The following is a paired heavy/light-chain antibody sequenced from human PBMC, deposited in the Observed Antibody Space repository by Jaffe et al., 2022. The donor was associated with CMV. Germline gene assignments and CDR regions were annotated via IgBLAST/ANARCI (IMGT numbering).Heavy chain of an antibody. Sequence: QVQLVQSGVEVKKPGASVKVSCKASGFTFNTDGITYGIGWVRQAPGQGLEWMGWVTTNNGNTDYAQKFQGRVTLTTDTSTSTAYMELRSLTSDDTAVYYCARGGLSGVLIIPGGNYMDVWGKGTTVTVSS. V-gene: IGHV1-18*04. CDR3: ARGGLSGVLIIPGGNYMDV. D-gene: IGHD3-3*01. J-gene: IGHJ6*03. CDR2: VTTNNGNT. CDR1: GFTFNTDGITYG.
Light chain of an antibody. CDR1: QTVSSSY. Sequence: EIVLTQSPGTLSLSPGERVTLSCRASQTVSSSYLAWYQQKAGQAPRLLIYGASSRATGIPDRFSGYGSGTDFTLTISRLEPEDFAVYYCQQYGSSSWTFGQGTKVEI. J-gene: IGKJ1*01. CDR3: QQYGSSSWT. V-gene: IGKV3-20*01. CDR2: GAS.